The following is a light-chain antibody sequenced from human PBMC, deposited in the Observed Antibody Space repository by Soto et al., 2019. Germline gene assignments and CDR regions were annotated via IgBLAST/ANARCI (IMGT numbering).Light chain of an antibody. Sequence: QSVLTQPASVSGSPGQSITISCTGTSSDVGCYNYVSWYQQHPGKAPKLMIYEVSNRPSGVSNRFSGSKSGHTASLTISGLQSEDEADYFCTSYTSSSTLDVFGTGTKLTVL. V-gene: IGLV2-14*01. CDR3: TSYTSSSTLDV. CDR1: SSDVGCYNY. J-gene: IGLJ1*01. CDR2: EVS.